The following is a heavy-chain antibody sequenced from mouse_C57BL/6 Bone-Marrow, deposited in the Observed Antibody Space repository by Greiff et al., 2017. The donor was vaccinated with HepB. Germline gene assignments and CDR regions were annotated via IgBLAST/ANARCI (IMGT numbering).Heavy chain of an antibody. Sequence: EVMLVESGGGLVKPGGSLKLSCAASGFTFGSYAMSWVRQTPEKRLEWVATISDGGSYTYYPDNVKGRFTISRDNAKNNLYLQMSHLKSEDTAMYYCASDLGFAYWGQGTLVTVSA. J-gene: IGHJ3*01. CDR3: ASDLGFAY. CDR1: GFTFGSYA. CDR2: ISDGGSYT. V-gene: IGHV5-4*03.